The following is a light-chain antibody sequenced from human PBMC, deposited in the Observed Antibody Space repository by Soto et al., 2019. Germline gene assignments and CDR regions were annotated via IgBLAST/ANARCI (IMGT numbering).Light chain of an antibody. CDR2: EVS. CDR3: CSYGGGNNFYV. V-gene: IGLV2-8*01. Sequence: QSVLAQPPSASGYPGQSVTISCTGTSSDIGTYDYVSWYQHLPDKAPKLIIYEVSKRPSGVPDRFSGSKSGNTASLTVSGLQAEDEGDYYCCSYGGGNNFYVFGTGTKVTVL. CDR1: SSDIGTYDY. J-gene: IGLJ1*01.